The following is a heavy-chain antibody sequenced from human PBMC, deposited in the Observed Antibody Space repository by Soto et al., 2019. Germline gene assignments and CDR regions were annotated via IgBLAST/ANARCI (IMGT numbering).Heavy chain of an antibody. D-gene: IGHD6-19*01. V-gene: IGHV3-48*02. Sequence: EVQLVESGGGLVQPGESLRLCCAVSGFTFSSYGINCVRKAPGKGLDWVSYISSSGTTAYYADSVKGRFTVSRDNAKNSLHLQMNSLRDEDTAVYYCSRATGQWPDAFDIWGQGTMATVSS. CDR3: SRATGQWPDAFDI. J-gene: IGHJ3*02. CDR2: ISSSGTTA. CDR1: GFTFSSYG.